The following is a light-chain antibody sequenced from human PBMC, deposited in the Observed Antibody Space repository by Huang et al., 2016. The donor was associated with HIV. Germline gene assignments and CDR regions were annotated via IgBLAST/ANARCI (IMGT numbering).Light chain of an antibody. CDR1: QAIGKY. J-gene: IGKJ2*01. CDR3: QQYDNPPYT. CDR2: DAS. Sequence: DIQMTQSPSSLSASVGDRVTITCQASQAIGKYLNWYHQKPGKAPKLLIYDASNLETGVQSRFSGSGSGADFTVTITSLQPEDFATYYCQQYDNPPYTFGQGTKLEIK. V-gene: IGKV1-33*01.